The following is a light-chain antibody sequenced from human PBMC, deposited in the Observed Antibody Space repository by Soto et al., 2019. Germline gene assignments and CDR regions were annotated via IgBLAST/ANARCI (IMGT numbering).Light chain of an antibody. Sequence: EIVLTQSPATLSLSPGERATLSCRASQSVSSYLAWYQQKPGQAPRLLIYDASNRATGIPARCSGSGSGTDFALTISSLEPEEFAVYYCQHRSNWLTFGGGTKVEIK. CDR1: QSVSSY. CDR3: QHRSNWLT. J-gene: IGKJ4*01. V-gene: IGKV3-11*01. CDR2: DAS.